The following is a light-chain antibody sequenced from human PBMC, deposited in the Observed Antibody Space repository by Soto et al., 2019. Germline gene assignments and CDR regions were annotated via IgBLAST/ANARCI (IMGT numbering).Light chain of an antibody. CDR3: QQYGSSPFT. CDR2: GAS. Sequence: EIVLTQSPCTLSSSPGERATLSCRASQSVSSSYLAWYQQKPGQAPSLLNYGASSMPTGIPDRFSGSGSGTDFTLTISRLEPEDFAVYYCQQYGSSPFTFGGGTKVEIK. J-gene: IGKJ4*01. CDR1: QSVSSSY. V-gene: IGKV3-20*01.